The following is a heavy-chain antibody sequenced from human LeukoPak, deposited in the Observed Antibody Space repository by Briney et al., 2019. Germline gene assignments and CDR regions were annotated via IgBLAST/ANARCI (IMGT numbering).Heavy chain of an antibody. D-gene: IGHD2-21*02. J-gene: IGHJ4*02. CDR2: INPNTIVT. Sequence: ASVKVSCKTSGYTFTDYYIHWVRQARGEGLEWMGWINPNTIVTNYAQKFRGGVTMTRDTAINTVYMYLTSLSSDDTAVYYCVRGGEGIDVTGGPSEFWGQGTLVTVSS. V-gene: IGHV1-2*02. CDR1: GYTFTDYY. CDR3: VRGGEGIDVTGGPSEF.